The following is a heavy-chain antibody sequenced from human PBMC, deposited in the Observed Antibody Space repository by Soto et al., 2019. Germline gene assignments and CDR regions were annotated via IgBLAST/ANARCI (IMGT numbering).Heavy chain of an antibody. CDR2: IYHNGST. D-gene: IGHD3-22*01. J-gene: IGHJ3*02. CDR3: ARADDSSGYYYLNYAFDI. CDR1: GGSISSGGYS. Sequence: SETLSLTCAVSGGSISSGGYSWSWIRQPPGKGLEWIGYIYHNGSTYYNPSLKSRVTISVDRSKNQFSLKLSSVTAADTAVYYCARADDSSGYYYLNYAFDIWGQGTMVTVSS. V-gene: IGHV4-30-2*01.